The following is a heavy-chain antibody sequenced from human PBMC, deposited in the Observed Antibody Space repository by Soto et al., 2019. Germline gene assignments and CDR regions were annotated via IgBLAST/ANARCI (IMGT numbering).Heavy chain of an antibody. J-gene: IGHJ4*02. D-gene: IGHD4-4*01. CDR2: INPLLSIA. CDR1: VGTFSRYT. V-gene: IGHV1-69*02. Sequence: VKVSRMASVGTFSRYTISWVRPAPGQGLKRMRRINPLLSIANYATKIQRRVKLTQDKYQSTAYMELSSLRSEDTAVYYCVRAEPLTTGDDWGQGTLVTVAS. CDR3: VRAEPLTTGDD.